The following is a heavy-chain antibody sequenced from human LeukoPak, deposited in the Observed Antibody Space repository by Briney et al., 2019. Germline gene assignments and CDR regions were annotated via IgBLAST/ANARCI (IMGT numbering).Heavy chain of an antibody. CDR3: ASGGDLRAGWFDL. Sequence: PGGSLRLSCAASGFTFSSYDMHWVRQPTGKGLEWVSGIGIAGDTYYLGSVKGRFTISRENAKNSLYLQMNSLRAGDTAVYYCASGGDLRAGWFDLWGRGNLVSVSS. CDR1: GFTFSSYD. CDR2: IGIAGDT. V-gene: IGHV3-13*01. D-gene: IGHD2-21*02. J-gene: IGHJ2*01.